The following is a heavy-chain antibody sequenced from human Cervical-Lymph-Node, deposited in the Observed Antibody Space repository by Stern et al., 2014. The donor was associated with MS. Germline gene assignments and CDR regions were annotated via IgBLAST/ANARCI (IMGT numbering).Heavy chain of an antibody. Sequence: EVQLVESGGGLVKPGGSLRLSCAASGFTFSTYSMNWVRQAPGKGLEWVSSISTSSSYIYYADSVKGRITISRAHDQESLYPPMNSLRAEDTAVYYCARGYGDLDYWGQGTLVTVSS. CDR2: ISTSSSYI. CDR1: GFTFSTYS. D-gene: IGHD4-17*01. J-gene: IGHJ4*02. V-gene: IGHV3-21*01. CDR3: ARGYGDLDY.